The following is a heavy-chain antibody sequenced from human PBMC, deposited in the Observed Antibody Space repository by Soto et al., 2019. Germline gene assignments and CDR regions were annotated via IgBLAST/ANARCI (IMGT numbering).Heavy chain of an antibody. CDR1: GFTFSSYG. CDR2: ISYDGSNK. Sequence: GGSLRLSCAASGFTFSSYGMHWVRQAPGKGLEWVAVISYDGSNKYYADSVKGRFTISRDNSKNTLYLQMNSLRAEDTAVYYCAKDLSSTSGLGYYYYYGMDVWGQGTTVTVSS. V-gene: IGHV3-30*18. D-gene: IGHD2-2*01. J-gene: IGHJ6*02. CDR3: AKDLSSTSGLGYYYYYGMDV.